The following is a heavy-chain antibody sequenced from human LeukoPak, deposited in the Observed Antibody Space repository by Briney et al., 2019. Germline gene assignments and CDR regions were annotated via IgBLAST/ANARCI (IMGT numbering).Heavy chain of an antibody. D-gene: IGHD6-6*01. CDR2: ISSSGGYT. CDR1: RFTFSSYA. CDR3: AKDLREYSSSPRNAFDI. Sequence: GGSLRLPCAASRFTFSSYAMSWVRQAPGKGLEWVSTISSSGGYTYYADSVKGRFTISRDNSKNTLYLQMNSLRAEDTAVYYCAKDLREYSSSPRNAFDIWGQGTMVTVSS. V-gene: IGHV3-23*01. J-gene: IGHJ3*02.